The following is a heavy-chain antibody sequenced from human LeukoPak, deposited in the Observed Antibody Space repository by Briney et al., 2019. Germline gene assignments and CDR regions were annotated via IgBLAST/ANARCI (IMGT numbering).Heavy chain of an antibody. CDR2: IKEDGSDK. CDR3: AKDYEPLVGVHRWGDWFDP. D-gene: IGHD1-26*01. Sequence: AGGSLRLSCAASGFIFSNYWMSWVRQAPGKGLEWVANIKEDGSDKYYVDSVKGRFTISRDNAKNSLYLQMNSLRAEDTAVYYCAKDYEPLVGVHRWGDWFDPWGQGTLVTVSS. CDR1: GFIFSNYW. V-gene: IGHV3-7*01. J-gene: IGHJ5*02.